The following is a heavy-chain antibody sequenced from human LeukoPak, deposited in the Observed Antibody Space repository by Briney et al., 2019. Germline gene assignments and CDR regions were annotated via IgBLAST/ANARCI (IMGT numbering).Heavy chain of an antibody. CDR3: ARENYENDAFDI. V-gene: IGHV3-21*01. Sequence: GGSLRLSCAASGFTFSSYSMNWVRQAPGKGLEWVSSISSSSSYIYYADSVKGRFTISRDNAKNSLYLQMNSLRAEDTAVYYCARENYENDAFDIWGQGTVVTVSS. D-gene: IGHD3-22*01. CDR1: GFTFSSYS. CDR2: ISSSSSYI. J-gene: IGHJ3*02.